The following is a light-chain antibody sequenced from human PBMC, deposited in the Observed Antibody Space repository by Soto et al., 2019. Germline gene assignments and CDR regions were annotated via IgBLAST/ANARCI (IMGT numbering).Light chain of an antibody. CDR2: DVS. CDR3: SSYTSSSTLEV. CDR1: SSDVGGYNY. J-gene: IGLJ2*01. V-gene: IGLV2-14*01. Sequence: HSVLTQPASVSGSPGQSITISCTGTSSDVGGYNYVSWYQQHPGKAPKLMIYDVSNRPSGVSNRFSGSKSGNTASLTISGLQAEDEADYYCSSYTSSSTLEVFGGGTKLTVL.